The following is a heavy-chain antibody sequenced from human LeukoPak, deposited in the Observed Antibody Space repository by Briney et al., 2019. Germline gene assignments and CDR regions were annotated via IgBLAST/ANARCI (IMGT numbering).Heavy chain of an antibody. V-gene: IGHV3-20*04. CDR3: ARDRGASSGYYYGLLDY. J-gene: IGHJ4*02. D-gene: IGHD3-22*01. Sequence: GGSLRLSCAASGFTFDDYGMSWVRQAPGKGREWVSGINWNGGSTVYADSVKGRFTISRDNAKNSLYLQMNSLRAEDTALYYCARDRGASSGYYYGLLDYWGQGTLVTVSS. CDR2: INWNGGST. CDR1: GFTFDDYG.